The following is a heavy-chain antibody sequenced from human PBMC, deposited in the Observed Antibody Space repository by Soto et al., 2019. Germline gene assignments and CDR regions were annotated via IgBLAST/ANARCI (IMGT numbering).Heavy chain of an antibody. J-gene: IGHJ4*02. CDR1: GYSLTNGYY. D-gene: IGHD2-8*02. CDR3: ASGGGHDGYFDF. Sequence: SETLSLTCAVSGYSLTNGYYWSWVRQPPGKGLEWIGYIYYSGSTNYNPSLKSRVTMSVDTSKRQFSLKMSSVPAADTAVYYCASGGGHDGYFDFWGQGALVTVSS. CDR2: IYYSGST. V-gene: IGHV4-61*01.